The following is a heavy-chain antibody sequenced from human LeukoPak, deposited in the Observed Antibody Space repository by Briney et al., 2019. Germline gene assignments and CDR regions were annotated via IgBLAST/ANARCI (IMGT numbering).Heavy chain of an antibody. J-gene: IGHJ4*02. D-gene: IGHD3-22*01. CDR2: FIGSGVST. CDR3: AKVPVPYYYDSSGYYYPA. V-gene: IGHV3-23*01. CDR1: GFTFSSYA. Sequence: GGSLLLSCAASGFTFSSYAMSWVGPAPGKGLGWVSVFIGSGVSTYYADSVKGRFTISRDNSKNTLYLQMNSLRAEDTAVYYCAKVPVPYYYDSSGYYYPAWGQGTLVTVSS.